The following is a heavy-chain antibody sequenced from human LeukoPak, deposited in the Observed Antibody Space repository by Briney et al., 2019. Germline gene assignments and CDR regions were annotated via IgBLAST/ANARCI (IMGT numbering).Heavy chain of an antibody. J-gene: IGHJ4*02. CDR3: AREDTAKVVLDY. CDR2: ISAYNGNT. CDR1: GYTFTSYG. Sequence: ASVKVSCKASGYTFTSYGISWVRQAPGQGLEWMGWISAYNGNTNYAQKLQGRVTMTTDTSTSTAYMELSSLRSEDTAVYYCAREDTAKVVLDYWGQGTLVTVSS. D-gene: IGHD5-18*01. V-gene: IGHV1-18*01.